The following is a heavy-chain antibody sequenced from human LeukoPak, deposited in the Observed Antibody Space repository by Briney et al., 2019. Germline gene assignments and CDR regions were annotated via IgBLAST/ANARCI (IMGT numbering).Heavy chain of an antibody. CDR1: GYTFTSYY. CDR3: ARTTPQTGTEAFDI. Sequence: ASVKVSCKASGYTFTSYYMHWVRQAPGQGLEWMGGIIPIFGTANYAQKFQGRVTITTDESTSTAYMELSSLRSEDTAVYYCARTTPQTGTEAFDIWGQGTMVTVSS. V-gene: IGHV1-69*05. J-gene: IGHJ3*02. CDR2: IIPIFGTA. D-gene: IGHD1-1*01.